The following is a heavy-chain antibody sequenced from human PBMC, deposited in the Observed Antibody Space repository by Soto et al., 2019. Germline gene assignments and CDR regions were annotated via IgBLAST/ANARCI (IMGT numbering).Heavy chain of an antibody. Sequence: GGSLRLSCAASGFTFSSYAMSWVRQAPGKGLEWVSAISGSGGSTYYADSVKGRFTISRDNSKNTLYLQMNSLRAEDTAVYYCAKDRYYGSGSYSAYYYYMDVWGKGTTVTVSS. D-gene: IGHD3-10*01. J-gene: IGHJ6*03. CDR1: GFTFSSYA. V-gene: IGHV3-23*01. CDR3: AKDRYYGSGSYSAYYYYMDV. CDR2: ISGSGGST.